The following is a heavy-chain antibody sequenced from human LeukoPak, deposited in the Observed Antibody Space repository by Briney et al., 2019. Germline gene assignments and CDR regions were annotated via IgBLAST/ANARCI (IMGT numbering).Heavy chain of an antibody. CDR3: AREPTAYSSGWFNWFDP. J-gene: IGHJ5*02. D-gene: IGHD6-19*01. CDR1: GGSFSGYY. V-gene: IGHV4-4*07. Sequence: SETLSLTCTVYGGSFSGYYWSWIRQPPGKGLEWIGGINTSGSTNYNPSLKSRVTMSVDTSKNQFSLKLSSVTAADTAVYYCAREPTAYSSGWFNWFDPWGQGTLVTVSS. CDR2: INTSGST.